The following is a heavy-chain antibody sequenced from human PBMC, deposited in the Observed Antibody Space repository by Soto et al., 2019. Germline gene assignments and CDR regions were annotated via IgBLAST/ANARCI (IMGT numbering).Heavy chain of an antibody. CDR1: GFTFSSYW. CDR3: ARDGPLPYFDWLIYSSGWYVDY. D-gene: IGHD6-19*01. Sequence: GGSLRLSCAASGFTFSSYWMSWVRQAPGKGLEWVANIKQDGSEKYYVDSVKGRFTISRDNAKNSLYLQMNSLRAEDTAVYYCARDGPLPYFDWLIYSSGWYVDYWGQGTLVTVSS. CDR2: IKQDGSEK. V-gene: IGHV3-7*01. J-gene: IGHJ4*02.